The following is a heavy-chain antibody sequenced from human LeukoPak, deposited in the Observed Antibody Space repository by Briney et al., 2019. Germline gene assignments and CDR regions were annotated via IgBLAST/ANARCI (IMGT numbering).Heavy chain of an antibody. CDR3: ARVIGYCSGGSCDNFDY. CDR2: INPNSGGT. J-gene: IGHJ4*02. V-gene: IGHV1-2*06. D-gene: IGHD2-15*01. Sequence: GASVKVSCKASGYTFTGYYMDWVRQAPGQGLEWMGPINPNSGGTNYAQNFQGRVTMTRDTSISTAYMELSRLRSDDTAVYYCARVIGYCSGGSCDNFDYWGQGTLVTVSS. CDR1: GYTFTGYY.